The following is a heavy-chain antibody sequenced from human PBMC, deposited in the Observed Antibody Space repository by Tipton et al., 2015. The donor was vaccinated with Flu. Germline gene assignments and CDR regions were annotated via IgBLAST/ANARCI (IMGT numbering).Heavy chain of an antibody. CDR1: GFTFSSYD. Sequence: SGFTFSSYDMHWVRQAPDKGLEWVTVIWSDGSNKYYEDSVKGRFTISRDNSKNTLYLQMSSLRAEDTAVYYCARSVVGAYYFDYWGQGTLVTVSS. CDR3: ARSVVGAYYFDY. V-gene: IGHV3-33*01. J-gene: IGHJ4*02. CDR2: IWSDGSNK. D-gene: IGHD2-15*01.